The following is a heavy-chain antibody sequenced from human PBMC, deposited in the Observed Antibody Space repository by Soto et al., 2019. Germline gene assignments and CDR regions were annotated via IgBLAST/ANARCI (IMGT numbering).Heavy chain of an antibody. CDR2: ISAYNGNT. Sequence: QVQLVQSGAEVKKPGASVKVSCKASGYTFTSYGISWVRQAPGQGLEWMGWISAYNGNTNYAQKLQGRVTMTTDTSTSTADRELRSVRSDDTAVYYCARDLAVVPKGFDPWGQGTLVTVSS. CDR3: ARDLAVVPKGFDP. CDR1: GYTFTSYG. D-gene: IGHD2-2*01. V-gene: IGHV1-18*04. J-gene: IGHJ5*02.